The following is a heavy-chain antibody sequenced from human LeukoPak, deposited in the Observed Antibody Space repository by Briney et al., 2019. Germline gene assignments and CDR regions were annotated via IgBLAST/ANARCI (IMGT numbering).Heavy chain of an antibody. V-gene: IGHV4-38-2*01. CDR2: MSHSGST. CDR1: GYSISSGYH. D-gene: IGHD3-22*01. J-gene: IGHJ4*02. CDR3: ARHHLYDSSGDGRYYFDY. Sequence: PSETLSLTCGVSGYSISSGYHCGWIQQPTGKGLEWIGSMSHSGSTYYNPPLKSRVTISVDTSKNQFSVKLSSVTAADTAVYYCARHHLYDSSGDGRYYFDYWGQGTLVTVSS.